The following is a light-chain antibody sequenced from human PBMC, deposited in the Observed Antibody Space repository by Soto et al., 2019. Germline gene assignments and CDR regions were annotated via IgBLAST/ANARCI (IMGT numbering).Light chain of an antibody. Sequence: QSVLTQPASVSGSPGQSITISCTGTSSDVGGYNYVSWYQHHPGKAPKLLIYEVSNRPSGVSNRFSGSKSGNTASLTISGLQAEDEADYYCNSYTSSNTLVFGGGTKVTVL. CDR2: EVS. J-gene: IGLJ2*01. CDR1: SSDVGGYNY. V-gene: IGLV2-14*01. CDR3: NSYTSSNTLV.